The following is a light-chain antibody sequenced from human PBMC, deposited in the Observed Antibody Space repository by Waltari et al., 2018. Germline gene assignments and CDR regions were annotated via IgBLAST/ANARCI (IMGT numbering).Light chain of an antibody. CDR3: QQYNTYTYT. CDR2: KVS. Sequence: DIQMTQSPSTLSASVGDRVTITCRASQNINDWLAWYQQKPGKAPKVLIYKVSNLESGVPSRFSGSGSGTDFTLTISSLQPDDFATYYCQQYNTYTYTFGQGTKLEIK. V-gene: IGKV1-5*03. J-gene: IGKJ2*01. CDR1: QNINDW.